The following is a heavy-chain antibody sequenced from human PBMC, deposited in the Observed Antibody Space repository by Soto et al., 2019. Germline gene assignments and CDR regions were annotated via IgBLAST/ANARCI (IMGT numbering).Heavy chain of an antibody. Sequence: QVQLVESGGGVVQPGRSLRLSCAASGFTFSSYGMHWVRQAPGKGLEWVAVISYDGSNKYYADSVKGRFTISRDNSKNXLYLQMTSLRAEDTAVYYCAKDKGPYSYGPYGMDVWGQGTTVTVSS. CDR3: AKDKGPYSYGPYGMDV. D-gene: IGHD5-18*01. CDR2: ISYDGSNK. CDR1: GFTFSSYG. V-gene: IGHV3-30*18. J-gene: IGHJ6*02.